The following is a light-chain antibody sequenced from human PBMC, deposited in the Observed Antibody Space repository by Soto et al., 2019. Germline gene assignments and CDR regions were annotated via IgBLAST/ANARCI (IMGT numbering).Light chain of an antibody. Sequence: QSALTQPASVSGSPGQSITISCTGTISDVGGYNLVSWYQQHPGKAPKVVVCEVSNRPSGVSNRFSGSKSGNTASLTISGLQAEDEADYYCSSYTRSSSLVFGGGTKLTVL. J-gene: IGLJ2*01. CDR1: ISDVGGYNL. V-gene: IGLV2-14*02. CDR2: EVS. CDR3: SSYTRSSSLV.